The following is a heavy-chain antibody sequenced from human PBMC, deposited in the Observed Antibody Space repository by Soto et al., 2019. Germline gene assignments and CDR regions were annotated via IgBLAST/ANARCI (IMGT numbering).Heavy chain of an antibody. D-gene: IGHD3-10*01. CDR1: GFTFNYYA. CDR2: ISSSGGST. Sequence: PGGSLRLSCAASGFTFNYYAMSWVRQGPGKGLEWVSTISSSGGSTYYADSVKGRFAISRDNSKNTLYLQMNSLRAEDTAVYYCAKGPFERTGESYGMDVWGQGTTVTVSS. CDR3: AKGPFERTGESYGMDV. J-gene: IGHJ6*02. V-gene: IGHV3-23*01.